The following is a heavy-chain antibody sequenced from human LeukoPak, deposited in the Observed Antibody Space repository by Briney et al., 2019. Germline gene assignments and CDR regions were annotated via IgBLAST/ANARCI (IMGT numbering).Heavy chain of an antibody. Sequence: SETLSLTCAVSGGSLSTTSWWVWLRQPPGKGLEWIGEVYHSGGGNKNYNPSLKSRVTISVDTSKNQFSLKLSSVTAADTAVYYCARAPGGYGSGSRGAFDIWGQGPMVTVSS. D-gene: IGHD3-10*01. CDR2: VYHSGGGNK. CDR3: ARAPGGYGSGSRGAFDI. CDR1: GGSLSTTSW. V-gene: IGHV4-4*02. J-gene: IGHJ3*02.